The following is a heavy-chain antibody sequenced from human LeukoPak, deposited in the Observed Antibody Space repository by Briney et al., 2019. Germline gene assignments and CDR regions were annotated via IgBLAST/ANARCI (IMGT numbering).Heavy chain of an antibody. J-gene: IGHJ6*02. CDR3: ARDKGQQLVWGYYYGMDV. CDR2: IWYDGSNK. V-gene: IGHV3-33*01. D-gene: IGHD6-13*01. CDR1: GFTFSSYG. Sequence: GGSLRLSCAASGFTFSSYGMHWVRQAPGKGLEWVAVIWYDGSNKYYADSVKGRFTISRDNSKNTLYLQMNSLRAEDTAVYYCARDKGQQLVWGYYYGMDVWGQGTTVTVSS.